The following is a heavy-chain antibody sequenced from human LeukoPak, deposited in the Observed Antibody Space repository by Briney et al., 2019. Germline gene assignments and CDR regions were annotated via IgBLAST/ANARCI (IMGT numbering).Heavy chain of an antibody. D-gene: IGHD6-19*01. CDR2: ISSSGSTI. Sequence: PGGSLRLSCAASGFTFSDYYMSWIRQAPGKGLEWVSYISSSGSTIYYADSVKGRFTISRDNAKNSLYLQMNSLRAEDTAVYYCARDFLARYSSGWPGPYWGQRTLVTVSS. V-gene: IGHV3-11*01. CDR1: GFTFSDYY. CDR3: ARDFLARYSSGWPGPY. J-gene: IGHJ4*02.